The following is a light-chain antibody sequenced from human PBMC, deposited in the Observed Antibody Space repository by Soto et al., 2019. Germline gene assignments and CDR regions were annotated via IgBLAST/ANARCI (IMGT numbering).Light chain of an antibody. CDR2: AAS. CDR1: QAISNS. J-gene: IGKJ3*01. CDR3: QPYDNLPPT. V-gene: IGKV1-33*01. Sequence: DIQMTQSPSSLSAFVGDRVTITCQASQAISNSLNWYQQKPGKAPKLLIYAASNLETGVPSRFSGSGSGTDFTFNISSLQPEDIAAYYCQPYDNLPPTFGPGTTVDI.